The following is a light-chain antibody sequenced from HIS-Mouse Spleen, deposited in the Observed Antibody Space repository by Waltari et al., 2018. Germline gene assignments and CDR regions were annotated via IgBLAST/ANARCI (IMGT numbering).Light chain of an antibody. V-gene: IGLV1-47*01. J-gene: IGLJ3*02. CDR1: SPNSGSNY. CDR3: AAWDDSLSGPWV. CDR2: RNN. Sequence: QSVLTQPPSASGTPGQTVTIPCSGSSPNSGSNYVYWYQQLPGTAPKLLIYRNNQRPSGVPDRFAGSKSGTSASLAISGLRSEDEADYYCAAWDDSLSGPWVFGGGTKLTVL.